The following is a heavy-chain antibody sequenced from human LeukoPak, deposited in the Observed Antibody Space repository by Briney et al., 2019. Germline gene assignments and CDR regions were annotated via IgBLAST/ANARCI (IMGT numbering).Heavy chain of an antibody. V-gene: IGHV4-31*03. CDR1: GDSISSGGYY. J-gene: IGHJ5*02. CDR3: ARQDVIGGSSWYLTWFDP. Sequence: NPSQTLSLTCTVSGDSISSGGYYWSWIRQHPGKGLEWIGYIYFSGATFYNPSLKSRITISLDTSKQRFSLELKSLTAADTAVYYCARQDVIGGSSWYLTWFDPWGQGTLVTVSS. CDR2: IYFSGAT. D-gene: IGHD6-13*01.